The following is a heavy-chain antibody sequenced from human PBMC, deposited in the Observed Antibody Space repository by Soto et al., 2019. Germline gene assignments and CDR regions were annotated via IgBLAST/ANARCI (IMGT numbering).Heavy chain of an antibody. CDR1: GGSFSGYY. Sequence: PSETLSLTCAVYGGSFSGYYWSWIRQPPGKGLEWIGEINHSGSTNYNPSLKSRVTISVDTSKNQFSLKLSSVTAADTAVYYCARGWELLMKGTFDYWGQGTLVTVSS. CDR2: INHSGST. J-gene: IGHJ4*02. V-gene: IGHV4-34*01. CDR3: ARGWELLMKGTFDY. D-gene: IGHD1-26*01.